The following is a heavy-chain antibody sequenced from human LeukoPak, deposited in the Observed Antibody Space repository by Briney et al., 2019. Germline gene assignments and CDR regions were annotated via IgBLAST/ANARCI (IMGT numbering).Heavy chain of an antibody. CDR1: GGSFSGYY. D-gene: IGHD3-10*01. CDR3: ARGILGYYYFDL. Sequence: PSETLSLTCAVSGGSFSGYYWSWIRQPPGKGLEWIGEMHHSGATSYKPSLRSRVTISGDPSENQFSLELSSVSAAGTAVYYCARGILGYYYFDLWGRGTLVTVSS. CDR2: MHHSGAT. V-gene: IGHV4-34*01. J-gene: IGHJ2*01.